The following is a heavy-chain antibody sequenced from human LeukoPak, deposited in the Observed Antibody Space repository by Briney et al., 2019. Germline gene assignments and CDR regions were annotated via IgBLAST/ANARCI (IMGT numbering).Heavy chain of an antibody. CDR3: ARDNYDFWSGPPYGMDV. Sequence: GGSLRLSCAASGFTFSSYSMNWVRQAPGKGLEWVSYILFSSSTIYYADSVKGRFTISRDNAKNSLYLQMNSLRAEDTAVYYCARDNYDFWSGPPYGMDVWGQGTTVTVSS. D-gene: IGHD3-3*01. CDR1: GFTFSSYS. V-gene: IGHV3-48*01. J-gene: IGHJ6*02. CDR2: ILFSSSTI.